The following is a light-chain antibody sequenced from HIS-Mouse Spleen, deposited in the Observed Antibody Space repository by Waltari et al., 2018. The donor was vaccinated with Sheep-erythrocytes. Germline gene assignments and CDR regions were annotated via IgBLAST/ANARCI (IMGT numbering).Light chain of an antibody. J-gene: IGLJ3*02. Sequence: QSALTQPASVSGSPGQSITISCPGTSSYVGSFHLVPWYQQHPGKAPKLMIYEGSKRPSGVSNRFSGSKSGNTASLTISGLQAEDEADYYCCSYAGSSTPWVFGGGTKLTVL. CDR3: CSYAGSSTPWV. CDR2: EGS. CDR1: SSYVGSFHL. V-gene: IGLV2-23*01.